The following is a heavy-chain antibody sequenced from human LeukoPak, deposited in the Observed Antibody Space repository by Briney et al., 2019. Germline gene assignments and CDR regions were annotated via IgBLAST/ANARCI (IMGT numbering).Heavy chain of an antibody. J-gene: IGHJ5*02. CDR1: GGTFSSYV. CDR3: ASEAGAWFDP. CDR2: IIPIFGTA. V-gene: IGHV1-69*15. Sequence: GSSGKVSDKASGGTFSSYVIRGGPGAPGQGLEWMGRIIPIFGTANYAQKFQGRVTITADESTSTAYMELSSLRSEDTAVYYCASEAGAWFDPWGQGTLVTVSS. D-gene: IGHD4-17*01.